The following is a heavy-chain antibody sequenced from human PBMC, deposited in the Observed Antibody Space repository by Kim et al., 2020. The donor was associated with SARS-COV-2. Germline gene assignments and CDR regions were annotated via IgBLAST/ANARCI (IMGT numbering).Heavy chain of an antibody. CDR2: IYYSGST. D-gene: IGHD6-13*01. Sequence: SETLSLTCTVSGGSISSSSYYWGWIRQPPGKGLEWIGSIYYSGSTYYNPSLKSRVTISVDTSKNQFSLKLSSVTAADTAVYYCARDLNSIAAVGPHDKYYYYYGMDVWGQGTTVTVSS. CDR3: ARDLNSIAAVGPHDKYYYYYGMDV. J-gene: IGHJ6*02. CDR1: GGSISSSSYY. V-gene: IGHV4-39*07.